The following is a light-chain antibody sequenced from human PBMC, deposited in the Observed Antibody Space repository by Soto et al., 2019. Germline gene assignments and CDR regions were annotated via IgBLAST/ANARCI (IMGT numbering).Light chain of an antibody. CDR1: SSDVGGYNY. Sequence: QSALTQPASVSGSPGQSITISCTGTSSDVGGYNYVSWYQQHPGKAPKLMIYEVTNRPSGFSNRFSGSKSGNTASLTISGLQAEDEADYYCSSYTTSNTLAVFGGGTKLTVL. J-gene: IGLJ2*01. CDR2: EVT. V-gene: IGLV2-14*01. CDR3: SSYTTSNTLAV.